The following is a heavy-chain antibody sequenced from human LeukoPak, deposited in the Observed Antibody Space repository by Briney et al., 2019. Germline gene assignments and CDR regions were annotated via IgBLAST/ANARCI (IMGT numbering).Heavy chain of an antibody. CDR3: ARRKRGSGGPFDY. CDR1: GVSMSGAY. Sequence: SETLSLTCTVSGVSMSGAYWSWIRQPPGKGLEWIGYVFFEGNTRYNPSLSSRLTISIDTSRSQFSLKLNSVTAADTAIYFCARRKRGSGGPFDYWGQGTLVTVSS. D-gene: IGHD6-19*01. J-gene: IGHJ4*02. CDR2: VFFEGNT. V-gene: IGHV4-59*08.